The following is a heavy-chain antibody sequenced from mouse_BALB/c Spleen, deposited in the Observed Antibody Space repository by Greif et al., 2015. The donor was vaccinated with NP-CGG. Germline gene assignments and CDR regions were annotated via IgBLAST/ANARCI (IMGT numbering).Heavy chain of an antibody. J-gene: IGHJ2*01. Sequence: VQGVESGPGLVAPSQSLSITCTVSGFSLTGYGVNWVRQPPGKGLEWLGMIWGDGSTDYNSALKSRLSISKDNSKSXVFLKMNSLQTDDTARYYCARDKEYGNYFDYWGQGTTLTVSS. CDR2: IWGDGST. V-gene: IGHV2-6-7*01. CDR3: ARDKEYGNYFDY. D-gene: IGHD2-10*02. CDR1: GFSLTGYG.